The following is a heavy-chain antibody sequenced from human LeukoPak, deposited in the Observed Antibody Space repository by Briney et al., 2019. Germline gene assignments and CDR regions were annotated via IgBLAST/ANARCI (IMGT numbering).Heavy chain of an antibody. D-gene: IGHD5-12*01. V-gene: IGHV3-48*03. CDR1: GFTFSSYE. CDR3: AREYVDIVPMGSFDY. J-gene: IGHJ4*02. CDR2: ISSSGSTI. Sequence: GGSLRLSCAASGFTFSSYEMNWVRQAPGKGLEWVSYISSSGSTIYYADSVKGRFTISRDNAKNSLYLQMNSLRAEDTAVYYCAREYVDIVPMGSFDYWGQGTLVTVSS.